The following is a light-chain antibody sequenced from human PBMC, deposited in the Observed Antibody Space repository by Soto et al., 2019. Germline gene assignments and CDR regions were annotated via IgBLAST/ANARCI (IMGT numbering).Light chain of an antibody. V-gene: IGKV1-5*03. Sequence: DIQMTQSPSTLSASVGDRVTITCRASQTIDSWLAWYQQRPGKPPNLLIYKASTLASGVPSRFSGSGSGTEFTLTINSLQPDDFAVYYCQQYNRYAVTFGQGTKVDIK. CDR1: QTIDSW. CDR2: KAS. CDR3: QQYNRYAVT. J-gene: IGKJ1*01.